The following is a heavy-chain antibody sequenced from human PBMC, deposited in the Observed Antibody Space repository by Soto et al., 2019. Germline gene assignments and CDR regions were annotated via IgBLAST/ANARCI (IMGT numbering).Heavy chain of an antibody. CDR1: GGSISSSRYY. CDR2: IYYSGST. D-gene: IGHD3-3*01. J-gene: IGHJ5*01. Sequence: SETLSLTCTVSGGSISSSRYYWGWIRQPPGKGLEWIGNIYYSGSTYYNPSLKNRVAISVDTSKNQFSLKLNSVTAADTAVYYCARFAPDSSAFDSWGQGTLVTVSS. CDR3: ARFAPDSSAFDS. V-gene: IGHV4-39*01.